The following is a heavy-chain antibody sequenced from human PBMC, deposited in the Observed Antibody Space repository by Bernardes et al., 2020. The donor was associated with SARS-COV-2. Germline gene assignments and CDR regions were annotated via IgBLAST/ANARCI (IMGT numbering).Heavy chain of an antibody. CDR3: ATFPGIVVAGFDY. V-gene: IGHV5-10-1*01. J-gene: IGHJ4*02. Sequence: GESLNLSCKGSGYSFTTYWISWVRQMPGTGLEWMGRIDPSDSYTNYIPSFQGHVTISADKSISTAYLQWSSLKASDTAMYYCATFPGIVVAGFDYWGQGTLVTVSS. D-gene: IGHD6-19*01. CDR2: IDPSDSYT. CDR1: GYSFTTYW.